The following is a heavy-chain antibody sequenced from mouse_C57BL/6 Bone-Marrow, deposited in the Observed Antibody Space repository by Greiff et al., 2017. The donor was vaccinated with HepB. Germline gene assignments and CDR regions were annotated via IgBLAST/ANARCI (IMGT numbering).Heavy chain of an antibody. V-gene: IGHV1-80*01. D-gene: IGHD1-1*01. CDR2: IYPGDGDT. CDR1: GYAFSSYW. J-gene: IGHJ1*03. Sequence: QVQLKQSGAELVKPGASVKISCKASGYAFSSYWMNWVKQRPGKGLEWIGQIYPGDGDTNYNGKFKGKATLTADKSSSTAYMQLSSLTSEDSAVYFCARAWEIYYYGSSPYWYFDVWGTGTTVTVSS. CDR3: ARAWEIYYYGSSPYWYFDV.